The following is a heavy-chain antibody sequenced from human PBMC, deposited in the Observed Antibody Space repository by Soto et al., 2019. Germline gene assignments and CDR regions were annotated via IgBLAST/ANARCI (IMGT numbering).Heavy chain of an antibody. V-gene: IGHV3-23*01. Sequence: QILESGGSLVQPGGSLRLSCVAAGFTFSSAALNWVRQAPGKGLEWVSIISDTGTRTHYADSVKGRFTISRDNSKNTLYLDMTSLRAEDTAVYYCAKSLDIHYKNWFDPWGQGTLVTASS. CDR3: AKSLDIHYKNWFDP. CDR2: ISDTGTRT. J-gene: IGHJ5*02. CDR1: GFTFSSAA. D-gene: IGHD4-4*01.